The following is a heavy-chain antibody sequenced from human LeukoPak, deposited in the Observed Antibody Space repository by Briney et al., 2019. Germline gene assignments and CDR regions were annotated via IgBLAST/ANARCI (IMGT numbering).Heavy chain of an antibody. Sequence: AGGSLRLSCAASGFTFRSYGMTWVRQAPGEGLEWVSAISGSGGSTYYADSVKGRFTISRDNSKNTLYLQMNSLRAEDTAVYYCAKLGSGSYYDYWGQGTLVTVSS. CDR3: AKLGSGSYYDY. D-gene: IGHD3-10*01. CDR2: ISGSGGST. CDR1: GFTFRSYG. V-gene: IGHV3-23*01. J-gene: IGHJ4*02.